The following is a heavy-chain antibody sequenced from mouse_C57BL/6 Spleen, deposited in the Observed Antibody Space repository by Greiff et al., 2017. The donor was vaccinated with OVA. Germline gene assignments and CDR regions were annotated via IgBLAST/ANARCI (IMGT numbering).Heavy chain of an antibody. CDR3: TGGGSMITTPSYYFDY. CDR2: IDPETGGT. D-gene: IGHD2-4*01. V-gene: IGHV1-15*01. Sequence: VQLQQSGAELVRPGASVTLSCKASGYTFTDSEMHWVKQTPVHGLEWIGGIDPETGGTAYNQKFKGKAILTADKSSTTAYMELRSLTSEDSAVHYCTGGGSMITTPSYYFDYWGQGTTLTVSS. J-gene: IGHJ2*01. CDR1: GYTFTDSE.